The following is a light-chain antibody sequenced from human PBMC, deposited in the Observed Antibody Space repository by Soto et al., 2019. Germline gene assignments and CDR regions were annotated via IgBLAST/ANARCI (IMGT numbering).Light chain of an antibody. CDR1: QSVGSY. V-gene: IGKV3-11*01. J-gene: IGKJ4*01. CDR3: QQRRDWPRA. Sequence: EFVLTQSPVTLSLSPGERATLSCRASQSVGSYLVWYQQKPGQAPRLLIYDASKRANGIPERFSGSGSGTDFTLTINSLEPEDFAIYYCQQRRDWPRAFGGGTKVEMK. CDR2: DAS.